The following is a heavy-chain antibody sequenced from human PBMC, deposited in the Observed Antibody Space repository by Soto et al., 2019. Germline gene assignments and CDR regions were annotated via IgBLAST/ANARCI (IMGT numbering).Heavy chain of an antibody. V-gene: IGHV3-7*01. Sequence: EVQLAESGGGLVQPGGSLRLSCAASGFTISSYWMSWVRQAPGKGLEWVANIKQDGSEKYYVDSVKGRFTISRDNAKNSLYLQMNSLRAEDTAVYYCARDPNIVLVPAAIYYYYGMDVWGQGTTVTVSS. CDR2: IKQDGSEK. J-gene: IGHJ6*02. CDR1: GFTISSYW. CDR3: ARDPNIVLVPAAIYYYYGMDV. D-gene: IGHD2-2*01.